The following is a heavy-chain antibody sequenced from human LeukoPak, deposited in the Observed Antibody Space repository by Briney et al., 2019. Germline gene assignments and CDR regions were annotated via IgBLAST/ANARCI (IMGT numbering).Heavy chain of an antibody. D-gene: IGHD2-2*01. CDR1: GFTFSSYA. CDR2: ISYDGSNK. Sequence: GGSLRLSCAASGFTFSSYAMHWVRLAPGKGLEWVAVISYDGSNKYYADSVKGRFTISRDNSKNTLYLQMNSLRPEDTAVYYCARDLKTAMDYFDYWGQGALVTVSS. J-gene: IGHJ4*02. CDR3: ARDLKTAMDYFDY. V-gene: IGHV3-30*04.